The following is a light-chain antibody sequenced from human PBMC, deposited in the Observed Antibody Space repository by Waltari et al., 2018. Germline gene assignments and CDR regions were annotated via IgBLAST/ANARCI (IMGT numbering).Light chain of an antibody. CDR3: QHYSSYPYT. Sequence: EIQLTQSPSTLSASVDDRVTITCRASQSVSHWLSWYKEQPGKAPKLLIYKASGLENGVPSRFSGSGSETEFSLTISGLQPDDFATYYCQHYSSYPYTFGQGTRLEIK. CDR2: KAS. J-gene: IGKJ2*01. V-gene: IGKV1-5*03. CDR1: QSVSHW.